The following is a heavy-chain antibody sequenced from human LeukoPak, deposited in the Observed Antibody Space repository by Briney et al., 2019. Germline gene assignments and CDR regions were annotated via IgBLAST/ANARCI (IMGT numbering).Heavy chain of an antibody. D-gene: IGHD6-13*01. CDR1: GFTFDDYG. V-gene: IGHV3-20*04. J-gene: IGHJ5*02. CDR3: ARPIMAAAGTRWFDP. CDR2: INWNGGST. Sequence: GGSLRLSCAASGFTFDDYGMSWVRQAPGKGLEWVSGINWNGGSTGYADSVKGRFTISRDNAKNSLYLQMNNLRAEDTALYYCARPIMAAAGTRWFDPWGQGTLVTVSS.